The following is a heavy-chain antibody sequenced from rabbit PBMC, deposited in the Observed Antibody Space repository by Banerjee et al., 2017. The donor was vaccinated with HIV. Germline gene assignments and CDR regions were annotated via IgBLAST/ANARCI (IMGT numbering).Heavy chain of an antibody. J-gene: IGHJ4*01. CDR3: ARDLAGVIGWNFNL. D-gene: IGHD4-1*01. CDR2: IGAGSSGTT. V-gene: IGHV1S45*01. Sequence: QEQLVESGGGLVQPEGSLTLTCKASGFTLSSYWMWWVRQAPGKGLEWIACIGAGSSGTTYYASWATGRFTISKTSSTTVTLQMTSLTAADTATYFCARDLAGVIGWNFNLWGPGTLVTVS. CDR1: GFTLSSYW.